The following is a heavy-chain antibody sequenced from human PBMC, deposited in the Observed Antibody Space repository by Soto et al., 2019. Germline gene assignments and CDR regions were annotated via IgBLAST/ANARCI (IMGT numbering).Heavy chain of an antibody. J-gene: IGHJ6*02. CDR3: AREIDEGLAGYYYGMDV. CDR1: GFTVSSNY. D-gene: IGHD6-6*01. Sequence: GGSLRLSCAASGFTVSSNYMSWVRQAPGKGLEWVSVIYSGGSTYYADSVKGRFTISRDNSKNTLYLQMNSLRAEDTAVYYCAREIDEGLAGYYYGMDVWGQGTTVTVSS. CDR2: IYSGGST. V-gene: IGHV3-53*01.